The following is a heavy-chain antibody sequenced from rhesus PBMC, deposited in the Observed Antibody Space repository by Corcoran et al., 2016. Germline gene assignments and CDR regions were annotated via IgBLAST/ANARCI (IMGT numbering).Heavy chain of an antibody. CDR2: LYWDDDK. CDR3: ARFLAAGGMEGGV. Sequence: QVTLKESGPALVKPTQTLTLTCTCSGFSISTSGRVSGGIRRPPGKALDWLALLYWDDDKYYSTSLKSRHTISKDTSKTQVVLTMNNMDLVDTATDCCARFLAAGGMEGGVWGPGVLVTVSS. J-gene: IGHJ5-1*01. D-gene: IGHD6-31*01. V-gene: IGHV2-174*01. CDR1: GFSISTSGRV.